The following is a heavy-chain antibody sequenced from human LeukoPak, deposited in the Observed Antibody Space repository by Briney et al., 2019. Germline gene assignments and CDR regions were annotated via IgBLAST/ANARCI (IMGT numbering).Heavy chain of an antibody. CDR1: GLTFSCHT. V-gene: IGHV3-23*01. J-gene: IGHJ6*03. CDR2: ITARGGNT. D-gene: IGHD3-3*01. CDR3: ARETEYYDFWSGYYYYYYMDV. Sequence: GGSLRLSCAAAGLTFSCHTMSWLRQAAGEGPEWVSGITARGGNTYYAESVKGRFTISRDNSKNTLYLQMNSLRAEDTAVYYCARETEYYDFWSGYYYYYYMDVWGKGTTVTVSS.